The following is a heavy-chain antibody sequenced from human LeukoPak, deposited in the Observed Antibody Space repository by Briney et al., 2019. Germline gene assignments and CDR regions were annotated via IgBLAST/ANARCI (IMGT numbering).Heavy chain of an antibody. V-gene: IGHV3-23*01. CDR1: GFRFSSYV. CDR3: AKSQQWLPYYFDY. J-gene: IGHJ4*02. D-gene: IGHD6-19*01. Sequence: AGGSLRLSCAASGFRFSSYVMSWVRQAPGKGLEYVSSIDGSDGASYYADSVKGRFTISRDNSKNTLYLQMNSLRAEDTAVYYCAKSQQWLPYYFDYWGQGTLVTVSS. CDR2: IDGSDGAS.